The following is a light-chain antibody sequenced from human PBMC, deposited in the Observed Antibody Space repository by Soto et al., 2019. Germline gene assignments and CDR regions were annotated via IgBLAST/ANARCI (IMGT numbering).Light chain of an antibody. V-gene: IGKV1-39*01. J-gene: IGKJ5*01. CDR2: DAS. Sequence: DIQMTQSPTSLSASVGDRVTITLRASQTINKNLNWYRHKLGKAPELLIYDASDSQAGVPSRFSGSGSGTDFTLIISGLQPEDFATYYCQQSYNSPYTFGQGTRLEI. CDR1: QTINKN. CDR3: QQSYNSPYT.